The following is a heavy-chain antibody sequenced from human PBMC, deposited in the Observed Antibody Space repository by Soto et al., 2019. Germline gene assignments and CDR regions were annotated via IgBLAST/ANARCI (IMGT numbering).Heavy chain of an antibody. D-gene: IGHD6-13*01. CDR3: ARDGATSVSSSWYY. J-gene: IGHJ4*02. CDR1: GVTFNNYG. Sequence: PGGSLRLSCADSGVTFNNYGMNWVRHIPGKGLEWVSGISASGGRTYYADSVKGRFTISRDNSKNTLYLLMNSLRAEDTAVYYCARDGATSVSSSWYYWGPGTLVTVSS. V-gene: IGHV3-23*01. CDR2: ISASGGRT.